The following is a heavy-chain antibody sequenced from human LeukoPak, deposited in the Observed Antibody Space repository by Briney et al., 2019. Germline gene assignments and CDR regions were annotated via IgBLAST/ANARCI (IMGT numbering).Heavy chain of an antibody. J-gene: IGHJ5*01. CDR3: ARGSPKLDS. CDR2: INHLGNT. Sequence: SEALSLTCAVYGASFSGYNWNWIRQAPGKGLEWIGEINHLGNTKKSPSLKGRVTLSVDTSKNQFSLKVTSVTAADTAVYYCARGSPKLDSWGQGTPVTVSS. V-gene: IGHV4-34*01. CDR1: GASFSGYN.